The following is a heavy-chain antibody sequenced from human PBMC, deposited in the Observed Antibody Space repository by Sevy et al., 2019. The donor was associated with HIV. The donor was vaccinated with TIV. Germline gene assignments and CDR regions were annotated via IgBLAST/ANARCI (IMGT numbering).Heavy chain of an antibody. CDR1: GFIFSNHG. CDR2: IWYDGSDT. D-gene: IGHD4-4*01. J-gene: IGHJ6*02. Sequence: GGSLRLSCAASGFIFSNHGMHWVRQAPGKGLEWVARIWYDGSDTYYGESVKVRFTISRDNSKNTVDLQMNSLRVEDTAVYYCARDVDSNYDGIDAWGQGTTVTVSS. CDR3: ARDVDSNYDGIDA. V-gene: IGHV3-33*01.